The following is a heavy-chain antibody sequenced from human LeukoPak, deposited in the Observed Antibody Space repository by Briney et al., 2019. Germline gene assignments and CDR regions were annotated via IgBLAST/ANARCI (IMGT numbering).Heavy chain of an antibody. J-gene: IGHJ5*02. Sequence: GESLKISCMGSGYSFTSYWIGWVRPMPGKGLEWMGIIYPGNSDTRYSPSFQGQVTISADKSISTAYLQWSSLKASDTAMYYCARQILYSSSWYYWSDPWGQGTLVTVSS. CDR3: ARQILYSSSWYYWSDP. CDR1: GYSFTSYW. V-gene: IGHV5-51*01. CDR2: IYPGNSDT. D-gene: IGHD6-13*01.